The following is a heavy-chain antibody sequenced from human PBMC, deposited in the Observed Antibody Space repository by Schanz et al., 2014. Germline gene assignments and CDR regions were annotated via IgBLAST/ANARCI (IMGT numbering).Heavy chain of an antibody. J-gene: IGHJ4*02. CDR1: GFSFSDYG. CDR3: AKSYDASGYTGFDY. Sequence: QVQLVESGGGVVQPGRSLRLSCAGSGFSFSDYGMHWVRQAPGRGLEWVALISYHGRETYYADSVKGRFTISRDNSKNTLYLQMNSLRTEDTAVYYCAKSYDASGYTGFDYWGQGTLVTVSS. D-gene: IGHD3-22*01. CDR2: ISYHGRET. V-gene: IGHV3-30*18.